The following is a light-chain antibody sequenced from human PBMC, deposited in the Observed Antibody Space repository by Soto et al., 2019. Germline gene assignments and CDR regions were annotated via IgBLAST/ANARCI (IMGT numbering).Light chain of an antibody. V-gene: IGKV3-20*01. CDR3: QQYGRSPWT. CDR2: DAS. CDR1: QSVSNSY. Sequence: EIVLTPSPGTLFLSPGERATLSCRASQSVSNSYLAWYQQKPGQAPRLVIYDASSRATGIPDRFSGSGSGTDFTLTISRLEPEDFAVYYCQQYGRSPWTFGQGTKVDIK. J-gene: IGKJ1*01.